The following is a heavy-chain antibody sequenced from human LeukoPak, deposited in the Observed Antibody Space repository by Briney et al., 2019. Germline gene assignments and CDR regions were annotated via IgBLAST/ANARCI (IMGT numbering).Heavy chain of an antibody. Sequence: KSSETLSLTCTVSGGSISSSSYYWGWIRQPPGKGLEWIGSIYYSGSTYYNPSLKSRVTISVDTSKNQFSLKLSSVTAADTAVCYCASLALWGVGIQYYFDYWGQGTLVTVSS. V-gene: IGHV4-39*01. CDR2: IYYSGST. D-gene: IGHD1-26*01. J-gene: IGHJ4*02. CDR3: ASLALWGVGIQYYFDY. CDR1: GGSISSSSYY.